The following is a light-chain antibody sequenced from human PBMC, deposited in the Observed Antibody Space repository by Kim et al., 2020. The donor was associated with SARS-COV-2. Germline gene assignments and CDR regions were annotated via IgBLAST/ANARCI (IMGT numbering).Light chain of an antibody. CDR1: QSVSSD. J-gene: IGKJ1*01. Sequence: EIVMTQSPATLSVSPGERATLSCRAGQSVSSDLAWYQQKPGPAPRLLIHGASTRATGIPARFSGSGSGTEFTLTISSLQSEDFAVYYCQQYSNWPPTFGRGTKVDIK. CDR3: QQYSNWPPT. CDR2: GAS. V-gene: IGKV3-15*01.